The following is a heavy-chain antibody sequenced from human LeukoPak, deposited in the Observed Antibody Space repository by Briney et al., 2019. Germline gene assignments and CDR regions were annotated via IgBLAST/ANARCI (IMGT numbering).Heavy chain of an antibody. V-gene: IGHV3-48*01. D-gene: IGHD2-15*01. J-gene: IGHJ5*02. CDR2: ISSSSSTI. CDR3: ARDRGYCSGGSCYLWFDP. Sequence: GGTLRLSCVASGFIVSSDYMTWVRQAPGKGLEWVSYISSSSSTIYYADSVKGRFTISRDNAKNSLYLQMNSLRAEDAAVYYCARDRGYCSGGSCYLWFDPWGQGTLVTVSS. CDR1: GFIVSSDY.